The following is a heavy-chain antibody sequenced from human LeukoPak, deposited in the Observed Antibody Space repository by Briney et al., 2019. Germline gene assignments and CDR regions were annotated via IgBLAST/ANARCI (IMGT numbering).Heavy chain of an antibody. CDR3: AKVRRTYISGYFFDY. Sequence: PGRSLRLSYAAPGFTFDNSTTCWVRQAPGKGLEWLSIISWNSGYIGYADSVKGRFTISRDNAKKSLDLQMNSLRAEDTAFYYCAKVRRTYISGYFFDYWGQGTLVTVSS. V-gene: IGHV3-9*01. CDR1: GFTFDNST. J-gene: IGHJ4*02. D-gene: IGHD6-19*01. CDR2: ISWNSGYI.